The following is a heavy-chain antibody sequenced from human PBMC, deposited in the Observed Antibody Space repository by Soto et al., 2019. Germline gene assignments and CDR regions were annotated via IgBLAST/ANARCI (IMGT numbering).Heavy chain of an antibody. Sequence: PGGSLRLSCAASGFTFSSYGMHWVRQAPGKGLEWVAVIWYDGSNKYYADSVKGRFTISRENSKNTLHLQMNSLRAEDTAVYYCARDATYYYDSSGYYSEYFQHWGQGTLVTVSS. CDR1: GFTFSSYG. CDR3: ARDATYYYDSSGYYSEYFQH. D-gene: IGHD3-22*01. V-gene: IGHV3-33*01. J-gene: IGHJ1*01. CDR2: IWYDGSNK.